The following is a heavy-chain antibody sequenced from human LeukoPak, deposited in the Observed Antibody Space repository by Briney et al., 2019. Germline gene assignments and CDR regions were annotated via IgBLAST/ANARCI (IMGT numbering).Heavy chain of an antibody. V-gene: IGHV1-46*01. Sequence: ASVNVSCKASGYTFTSNYIHWVRQAPGQGLEWMGMIYPRDGSTSYAQKFQGRVTVTRDTSTSTVHMELSGLRSEDTAVYYCARDQEGFDYWGQGTLATVSS. J-gene: IGHJ4*02. CDR1: GYTFTSNY. CDR3: ARDQEGFDY. CDR2: IYPRDGST.